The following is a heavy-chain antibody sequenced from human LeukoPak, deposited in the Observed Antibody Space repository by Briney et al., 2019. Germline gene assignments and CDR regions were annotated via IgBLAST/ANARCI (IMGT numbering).Heavy chain of an antibody. CDR2: ISSSGSTI. D-gene: IGHD3-10*01. CDR3: AKDRYGSGSYFGELDY. J-gene: IGHJ4*02. Sequence: GGSLRLSCAASGFTFSDYYMSWIRQAPGKGLEWVSYISSSGSTIYYADSVKGRFTISRDNAKNSLYLQMNSLRAEDTAVYYCAKDRYGSGSYFGELDYWGQGTLVTVSS. CDR1: GFTFSDYY. V-gene: IGHV3-11*01.